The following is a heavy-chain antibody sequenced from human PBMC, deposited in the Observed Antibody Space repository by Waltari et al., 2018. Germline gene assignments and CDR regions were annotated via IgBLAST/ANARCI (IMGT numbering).Heavy chain of an antibody. V-gene: IGHV3-30-3*01. CDR2: ISYDGSNK. Sequence: QVQLVESGGGVVQPGRSLRLSCAASGFTFSSYAMHWVRQAPGKGLEWVAVISYDGSNKYYAGSVKGRFTISRDNSKNTLYLQMNSLRAEDTAVYYCARATAYYYDSSGLSELDYWGQGTLVTVSS. CDR3: ARATAYYYDSSGLSELDY. D-gene: IGHD3-22*01. CDR1: GFTFSSYA. J-gene: IGHJ4*02.